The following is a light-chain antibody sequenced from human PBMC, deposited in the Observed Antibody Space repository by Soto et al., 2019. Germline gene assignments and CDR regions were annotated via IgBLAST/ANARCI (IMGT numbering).Light chain of an antibody. J-gene: IGLJ1*01. V-gene: IGLV2-14*02. Sequence: QSVLTQPASVSGSPGQSITISCTGTSSDVGSYNLVCWYQQHPGKAPNLMIYDVSNRHTGVSKRFSGSKSGHTASLTISGLQAEDEADYYCSSYTSSSTPYVFGTGTKVTVL. CDR3: SSYTSSSTPYV. CDR2: DVS. CDR1: SSDVGSYNL.